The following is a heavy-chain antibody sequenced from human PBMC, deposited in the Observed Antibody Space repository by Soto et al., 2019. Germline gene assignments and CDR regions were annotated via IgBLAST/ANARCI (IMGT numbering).Heavy chain of an antibody. J-gene: IGHJ4*02. V-gene: IGHV3-21*01. Sequence: EVQLVESGGGLVKPGGSLRLSCAASGFTFSSYSMNWVRQAPGKGLEWVSSISSSSSYIYYADSVKGRFTISRDNAKNSLYLQMNSLIAEDTAVYYGARDQPGDIYGYVFGYWGQGTLVTVSS. D-gene: IGHD5-18*01. CDR3: ARDQPGDIYGYVFGY. CDR1: GFTFSSYS. CDR2: ISSSSSYI.